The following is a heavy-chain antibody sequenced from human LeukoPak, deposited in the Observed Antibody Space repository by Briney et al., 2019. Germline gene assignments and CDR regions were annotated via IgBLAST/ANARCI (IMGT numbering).Heavy chain of an antibody. V-gene: IGHV3-23*01. J-gene: IGHJ4*02. D-gene: IGHD3-16*01. CDR1: GFIFSSYA. CDR2: ITSGGAST. CDR3: TRQRRGTYYAFDS. Sequence: PGGSLRLSCAASGFIFSSYAMSWIRQSPGKGLEWISYITSGGASTNYADSVKGRFTISRDKAKNSVALQLNSLRAEDTAVYYCTRQRRGTYYAFDSWGQGTLVTVSS.